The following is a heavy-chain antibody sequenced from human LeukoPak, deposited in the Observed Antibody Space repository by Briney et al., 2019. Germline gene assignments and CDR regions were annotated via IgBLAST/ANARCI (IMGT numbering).Heavy chain of an antibody. CDR2: IHYSGGA. D-gene: IGHD2-15*01. V-gene: IGHV4-59*02. J-gene: IGHJ6*03. Sequence: SETLSLTCAVSGGSVTTYHWTWIRQPPGKGLEWIGHIHYSGGADYNPSLKSRVSMSLDTSKNHFSLRLTSVTAADTAVYYCARSVEGYCSGGSCYSYYYYMDVWGKGTTVTVSS. CDR3: ARSVEGYCSGGSCYSYYYYMDV. CDR1: GGSVTTYH.